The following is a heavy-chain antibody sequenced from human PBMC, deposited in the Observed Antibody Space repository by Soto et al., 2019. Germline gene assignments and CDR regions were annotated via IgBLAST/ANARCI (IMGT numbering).Heavy chain of an antibody. V-gene: IGHV3-23*01. D-gene: IGHD2-8*01. CDR2: ISGSGGST. CDR3: AKRGLGYCTNGVCYHFDY. CDR1: GFTFSSYA. J-gene: IGHJ4*02. Sequence: EVLLLESGGGLVQPGGSLRLSCAASGFTFSSYAMSWVRQAPGKGLEWVSAISGSGGSTYYADSVKGRFTISRDNSKNTLYLQMNSLRAEDTAVYYCAKRGLGYCTNGVCYHFDYWGQGTLVTVSS.